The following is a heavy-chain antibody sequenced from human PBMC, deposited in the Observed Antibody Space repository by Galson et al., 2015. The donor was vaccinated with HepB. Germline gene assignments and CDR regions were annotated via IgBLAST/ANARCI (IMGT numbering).Heavy chain of an antibody. CDR2: INTNTGHP. CDR3: AGDRGSHSHFFDS. V-gene: IGHV7-4-1*01. Sequence: SVKVSCKASGYTFTTSALNWVRQAPGQGLEWVGWINTNTGHPTYAQGFTGHFVFSLDTSVSTAYLQIASLRPEDTAIYYCAGDRGSHSHFFDSWGQGTLLTVSS. D-gene: IGHD1-26*01. CDR1: GYTFTTSA. J-gene: IGHJ4*02.